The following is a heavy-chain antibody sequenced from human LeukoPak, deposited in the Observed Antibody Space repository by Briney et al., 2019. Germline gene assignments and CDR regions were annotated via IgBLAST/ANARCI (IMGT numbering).Heavy chain of an antibody. Sequence: GGYLRLSCAASGFTFSSYAMHWVRQAPGKGLEWVAVISYDGSNKYYADSVKGRFTISRDDSKNTLYLQMNSLRAEDTAVYYCARDGGYSGLLRTGKIQLGFDYWGQGTLVTVSS. V-gene: IGHV3-30-3*01. CDR2: ISYDGSNK. J-gene: IGHJ4*02. D-gene: IGHD5-12*01. CDR1: GFTFSSYA. CDR3: ARDGGYSGLLRTGKIQLGFDY.